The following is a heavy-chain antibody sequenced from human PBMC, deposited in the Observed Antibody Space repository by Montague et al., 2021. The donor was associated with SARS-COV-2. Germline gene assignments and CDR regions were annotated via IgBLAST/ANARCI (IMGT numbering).Heavy chain of an antibody. D-gene: IGHD2-21*01. Sequence: SETLSLTCSVSGGSINNYYWGWVRQSPGKGLEWIGYIYYSGSVTTSYNPSLKSQVSISVDTSENQFSLKLTSVTAADTAVYYCARRGGGEVFARFMYWYFDVWSRGSLVTVSS. CDR1: GGSINNYY. CDR3: ARRGGGEVFARFMYWYFDV. J-gene: IGHJ2*01. V-gene: IGHV4-59*13. CDR2: IYYSGSVTT.